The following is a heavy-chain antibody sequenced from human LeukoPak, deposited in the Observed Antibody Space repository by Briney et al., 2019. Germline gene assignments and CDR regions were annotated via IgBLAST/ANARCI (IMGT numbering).Heavy chain of an antibody. CDR1: GYTFTSYG. Sequence: SVKVSCKASGYTFTSYGISWVRQAPGQGLEWMGWISAYNGNTNYAQKLQGRVTMTTDTSTSTAYMELRSLRSDDTAVYYCARRLNTYYYDSSGYNWFDPWGQGTLVTVSS. J-gene: IGHJ5*02. CDR3: ARRLNTYYYDSSGYNWFDP. CDR2: ISAYNGNT. V-gene: IGHV1-18*01. D-gene: IGHD3-22*01.